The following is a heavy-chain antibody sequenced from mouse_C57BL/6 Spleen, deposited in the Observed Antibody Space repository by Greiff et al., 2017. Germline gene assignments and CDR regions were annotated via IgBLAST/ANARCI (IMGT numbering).Heavy chain of an antibody. Sequence: EVQLQQSGPELVKPGASVKISCKASGYTFTDYYMNWVKQSHGKSLEWIGDINPNNGGTSYNQKFKGKATLTVDKSSSTAYMELRSLTSEDSAVYYCARTTTVVDWFAYWGQGTRVTVSA. V-gene: IGHV1-26*01. CDR1: GYTFTDYY. J-gene: IGHJ3*01. CDR3: ARTTTVVDWFAY. CDR2: INPNNGGT. D-gene: IGHD1-1*01.